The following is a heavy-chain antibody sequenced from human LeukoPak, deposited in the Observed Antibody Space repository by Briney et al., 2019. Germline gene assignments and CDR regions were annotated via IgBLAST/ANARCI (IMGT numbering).Heavy chain of an antibody. J-gene: IGHJ4*02. V-gene: IGHV3-33*06. CDR2: IWYDGSNK. Sequence: PGGSLRLSCAASGFTFSSYGMHWFRQAPGKGLEWVAVIWYDGSNKYYADSVKGRFTISRDNSKNTLYLQMNSLRAEDTAVYYCAKEVAGMEYYFDYWGQGTLVTVSS. CDR1: GFTFSSYG. D-gene: IGHD6-19*01. CDR3: AKEVAGMEYYFDY.